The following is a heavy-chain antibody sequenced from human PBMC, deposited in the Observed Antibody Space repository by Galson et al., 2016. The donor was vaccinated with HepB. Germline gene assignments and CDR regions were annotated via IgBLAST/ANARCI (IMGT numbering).Heavy chain of an antibody. Sequence: SVKVSCKASGGTFSSYAINWVRQAPGQGLEWMGGFIPIFGTSNYAQKFQGRVTIIADKSTSTAYMELTSLRSEDTAVYYCANPVDDYGDYEGYFNYWGQGTLVTVSS. CDR3: ANPVDDYGDYEGYFNY. J-gene: IGHJ4*02. D-gene: IGHD4-17*01. CDR1: GGTFSSYA. V-gene: IGHV1-69*06. CDR2: FIPIFGTS.